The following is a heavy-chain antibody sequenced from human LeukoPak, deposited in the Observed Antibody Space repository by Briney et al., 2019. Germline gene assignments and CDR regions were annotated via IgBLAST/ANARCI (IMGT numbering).Heavy chain of an antibody. CDR1: GGSISSGGYY. CDR2: IYHSGST. CDR3: ARSSLTADKYYFDY. V-gene: IGHV4-30-2*01. J-gene: IGHJ4*02. D-gene: IGHD3-9*01. Sequence: SETLSLTCTVSGGSISSGGYYWSWIRQPPGKGLEWIGYIYHSGSTYYNPSLKSRVTISVDKSKNQFSLKLSSVTAADTAVYYCARSSLTADKYYFDYWGQGTLVTVSS.